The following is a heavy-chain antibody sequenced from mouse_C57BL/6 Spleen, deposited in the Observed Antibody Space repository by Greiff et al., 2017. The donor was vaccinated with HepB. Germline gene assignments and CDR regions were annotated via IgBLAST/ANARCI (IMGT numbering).Heavy chain of an antibody. CDR2: IDPSDSYT. D-gene: IGHD3-2*02. CDR3: ARGYSQATRAMDY. J-gene: IGHJ4*01. Sequence: QVQLQQPGAELVKPGASVKLSCKASGYTFTSYWMQWVKQRPGQGLEWIGEIDPSDSYTNYNQKFTGKATLTVDTSSSTAYMQLSSLTSEDSAVYYCARGYSQATRAMDYWGQGTSVTVSS. V-gene: IGHV1-50*01. CDR1: GYTFTSYW.